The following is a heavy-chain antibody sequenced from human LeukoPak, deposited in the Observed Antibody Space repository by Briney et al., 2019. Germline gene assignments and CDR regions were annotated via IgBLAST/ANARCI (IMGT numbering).Heavy chain of an antibody. Sequence: GGSLRLSCAASGFTFSSYSMNWVRQAPGKGREWGSSISSSSSYIYYADSVKGRFTISRDNAKNSLYLQMNSLRAEDTAVYYCATPNGAAAGRKDAFDIWGQGTMVTVSS. CDR3: ATPNGAAAGRKDAFDI. J-gene: IGHJ3*02. V-gene: IGHV3-21*01. CDR2: ISSSSSYI. CDR1: GFTFSSYS. D-gene: IGHD6-13*01.